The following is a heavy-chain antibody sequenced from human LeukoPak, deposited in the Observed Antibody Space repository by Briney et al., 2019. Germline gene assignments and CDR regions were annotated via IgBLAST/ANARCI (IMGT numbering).Heavy chain of an antibody. Sequence: GGSLRLSCAASGFTFSSFWMNWARQAPGKGLEWVASINHNGNVNYYVDSVKGRFTISRDNAKNSLYLQMSNLRAEDTAVYFCARGGGLDVWGQGATVTVSS. J-gene: IGHJ6*02. D-gene: IGHD3-16*01. CDR1: GFTFSSFW. CDR3: ARGGGLDV. CDR2: INHNGNVN. V-gene: IGHV3-7*03.